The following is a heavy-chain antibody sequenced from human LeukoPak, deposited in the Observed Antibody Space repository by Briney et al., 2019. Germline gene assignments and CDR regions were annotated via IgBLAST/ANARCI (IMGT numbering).Heavy chain of an antibody. J-gene: IGHJ4*02. D-gene: IGHD3-22*01. CDR3: ARDGADYYDSSGYYAPDY. CDR2: ITSGGNI. CDR1: GFTFTTYE. V-gene: IGHV3-48*03. Sequence: AGGSLRLSCAASGFTFTTYEMHWVRQAPGKGLEFVSYITSGGNIYYADSLKDRFTISRDNAKNSLYLQMSSLRAEDTAVYYCARDGADYYDSSGYYAPDYWGQGTLVTVSS.